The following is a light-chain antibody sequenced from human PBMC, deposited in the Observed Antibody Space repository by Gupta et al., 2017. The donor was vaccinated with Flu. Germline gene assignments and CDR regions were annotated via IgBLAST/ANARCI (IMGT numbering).Light chain of an antibody. Sequence: DIQMTQSPSTLSASVGDRVTITCRASQSSSSWLAWYQQKPGKAPKLLIHTASSLESGVPSRFSGSGSGTEFTLTITSLQPDDLATYYCQQHNSYPLTSGGGTKVEIK. CDR2: TAS. J-gene: IGKJ4*01. V-gene: IGKV1-5*03. CDR3: QQHNSYPLT. CDR1: QSSSSW.